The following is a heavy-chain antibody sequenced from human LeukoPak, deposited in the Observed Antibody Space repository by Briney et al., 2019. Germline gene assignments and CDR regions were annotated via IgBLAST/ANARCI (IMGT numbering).Heavy chain of an antibody. D-gene: IGHD3-10*01. Sequence: GGSLRLSCAASGFTFSYAWMNWVRQAPGKGLEWVAVISYDGSNKYYADSVKGRFTISRDNSKNTLYLQMNSLRAEDTAVYYCVAGADYYGSGGLNDYWGQGTLVTVSS. CDR2: ISYDGSNK. J-gene: IGHJ4*02. CDR1: GFTFSYAW. CDR3: VAGADYYGSGGLNDY. V-gene: IGHV3-30*03.